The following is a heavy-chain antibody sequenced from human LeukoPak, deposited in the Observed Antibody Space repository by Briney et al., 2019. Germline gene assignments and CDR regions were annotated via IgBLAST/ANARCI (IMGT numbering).Heavy chain of an antibody. D-gene: IGHD2-21*02. V-gene: IGHV3-9*01. J-gene: IGHJ2*01. CDR3: AKDYCGGDCYSGWYFDL. CDR2: ISYNSDII. Sequence: GRSLRLSCAASGFTFDDYAMHWVRQAPGKGLEWVSGISYNSDIIAYADSVKGRFTISRDNAKNSLYLQMNSLRAEDTALYYCAKDYCGGDCYSGWYFDLWGRGSLVAVSS. CDR1: GFTFDDYA.